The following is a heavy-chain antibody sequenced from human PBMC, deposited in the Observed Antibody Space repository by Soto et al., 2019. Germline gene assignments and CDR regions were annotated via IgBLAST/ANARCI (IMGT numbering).Heavy chain of an antibody. V-gene: IGHV3-30-3*01. CDR2: ISYDGSKK. Sequence: GGSLRLSCSASGFTFSSYAMHWVRQAPGKGLEWVAIISYDGSKKYYADSVRGRFTISRDNSKNTLYLQMNSLRGDDTAVYYCAREVEHLVPWGQGTLVTVSS. CDR1: GFTFSSYA. D-gene: IGHD1-26*01. CDR3: AREVEHLVP. J-gene: IGHJ5*02.